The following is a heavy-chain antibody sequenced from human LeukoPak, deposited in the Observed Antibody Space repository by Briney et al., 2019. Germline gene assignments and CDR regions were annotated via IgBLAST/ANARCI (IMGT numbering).Heavy chain of an antibody. J-gene: IGHJ2*01. V-gene: IGHV3-11*04. Sequence: PGGSLRLSCAASGFTFSDYYMSWIRQAPGKGLEWVSYISSSGSTIYYADPVKGRFTISRDNAKNSLYLQMNSLRAEDTAVYYCARVAFWSGSRVGYFDLWGRGTLVTVSS. CDR1: GFTFSDYY. D-gene: IGHD3-3*01. CDR3: ARVAFWSGSRVGYFDL. CDR2: ISSSGSTI.